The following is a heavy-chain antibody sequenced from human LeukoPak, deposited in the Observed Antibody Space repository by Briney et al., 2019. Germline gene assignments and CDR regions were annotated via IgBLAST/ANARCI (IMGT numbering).Heavy chain of an antibody. J-gene: IGHJ6*02. CDR1: GFTFSSYA. Sequence: AGGSLRLSCAASGFTFSSYAMSWVRQAPGKGLEWVSAISGSGGSTYYADSVKGRFTISKDNSMNTLYLQMNSLRAEDTAVYYCAKEEGYYYYYGMDVWGQGTTVTVSS. V-gene: IGHV3-23*01. CDR2: ISGSGGST. CDR3: AKEEGYYYYYGMDV.